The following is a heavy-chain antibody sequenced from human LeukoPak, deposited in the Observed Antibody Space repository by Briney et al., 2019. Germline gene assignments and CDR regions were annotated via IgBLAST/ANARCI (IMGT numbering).Heavy chain of an antibody. V-gene: IGHV3-23*01. CDR3: AKDIPLRYFDWLPKADY. Sequence: PGGSRRLSCAASGFTFSSYAMSWVRQAPGKGLDWVSAISGSGGSTYYADSVKGRFTISRDNSKNTLYLQMNSLRAEDTAVYYCAKDIPLRYFDWLPKADYWGQGTLVTVSS. CDR1: GFTFSSYA. CDR2: ISGSGGST. D-gene: IGHD3-9*01. J-gene: IGHJ4*02.